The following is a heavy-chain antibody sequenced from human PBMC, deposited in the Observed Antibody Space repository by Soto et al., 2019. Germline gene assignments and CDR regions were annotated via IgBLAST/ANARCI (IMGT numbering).Heavy chain of an antibody. Sequence: GGSLRLSCAASGFTFSDYYMSWIRQAPGKGLEWVSYISSSGSTIYYADSVKGRFTISRDNAKNSLYLQMNSLRAEDTAVYYCAREDYGDYEWYDAFDIWGQGTMVTVSS. V-gene: IGHV3-11*01. CDR3: AREDYGDYEWYDAFDI. CDR1: GFTFSDYY. D-gene: IGHD4-17*01. J-gene: IGHJ3*02. CDR2: ISSSGSTI.